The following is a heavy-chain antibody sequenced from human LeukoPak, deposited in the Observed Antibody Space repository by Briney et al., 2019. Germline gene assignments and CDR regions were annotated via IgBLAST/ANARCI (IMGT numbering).Heavy chain of an antibody. CDR2: IVHDGRNK. CDR3: AKGWLRGGGYSVGRYFDY. V-gene: IGHV3-30*18. J-gene: IGHJ4*02. D-gene: IGHD1-26*01. Sequence: PGRSLRLSCAASGFTFSTYGMHWVRQAPGKGLEWVAVIVHDGRNKYYGDSVKGRFTISRDNSKNMVYLQMNSLRAEDTALYYCAKGWLRGGGYSVGRYFDYWGQGTLVTVSS. CDR1: GFTFSTYG.